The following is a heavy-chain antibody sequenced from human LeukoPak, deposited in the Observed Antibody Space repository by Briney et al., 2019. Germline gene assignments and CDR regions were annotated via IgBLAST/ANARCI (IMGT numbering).Heavy chain of an antibody. CDR2: ISAYNGNT. V-gene: IGHV1-18*01. CDR3: ARDIEVSYYYYMDV. D-gene: IGHD1-14*01. J-gene: IGHJ6*03. CDR1: GYTFTSYG. Sequence: ASVKVSCKASGYTFTSYGISWVRQAPGQGLEWMGWISAYNGNTNYAQKLQGRVTMTTDTSTSTAYMELSRLRSDDTAVYYCARDIEVSYYYYMDVWGKGTTVTISS.